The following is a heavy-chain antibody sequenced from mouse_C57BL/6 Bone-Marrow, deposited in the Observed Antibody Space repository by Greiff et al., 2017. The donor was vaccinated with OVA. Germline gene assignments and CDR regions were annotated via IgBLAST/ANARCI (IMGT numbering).Heavy chain of an antibody. CDR2: ISYSGST. V-gene: IGHV3-8*01. CDR1: GYSIPSDY. Sequence: EVQGVESGPGLAKPSQTLSLTCSVTGYSIPSDYWNWIRKFPGNKLEYMGYISYSGSTYYNPSLKSRISITRDTSKNQYYLQLNSVTTEDTATYYCAREDHYYAMDYWGQGTSVTVSS. J-gene: IGHJ4*01. CDR3: AREDHYYAMDY.